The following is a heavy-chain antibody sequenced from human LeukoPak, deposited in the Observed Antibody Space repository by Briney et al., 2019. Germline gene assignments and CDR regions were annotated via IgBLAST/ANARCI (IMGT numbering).Heavy chain of an antibody. CDR2: ISSSSSYI. J-gene: IGHJ3*02. D-gene: IGHD1-26*01. Sequence: GGSLRLSCAASGFTFSSYSMNWVRQAPGKGLEWVSSISSSSSYIYYADSVKGRFTISRDNSKNTLSLQMNSLRAEDTAVYYCARAGSGSHPKELGAFDIWGQGTMVTVSS. V-gene: IGHV3-21*01. CDR3: ARAGSGSHPKELGAFDI. CDR1: GFTFSSYS.